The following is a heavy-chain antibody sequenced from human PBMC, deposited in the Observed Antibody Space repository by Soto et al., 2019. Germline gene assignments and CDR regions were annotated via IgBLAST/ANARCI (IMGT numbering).Heavy chain of an antibody. J-gene: IGHJ4*02. CDR2: IWYDGSNK. V-gene: IGHV3-33*01. Sequence: GGSLRLSCAASGFTFSSYGMHWVHQAPGKGLEWVAVIWYDGSNKYYADSVKGRFTISRDNSKNTLYLQMNSLRAEDTAVYYCAREGEGYSGYDTGYFDYWGQGTLVTVSS. D-gene: IGHD5-12*01. CDR1: GFTFSSYG. CDR3: AREGEGYSGYDTGYFDY.